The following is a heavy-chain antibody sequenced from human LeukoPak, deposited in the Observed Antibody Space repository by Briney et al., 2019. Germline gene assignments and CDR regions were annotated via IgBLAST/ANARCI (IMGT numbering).Heavy chain of an antibody. J-gene: IGHJ6*03. Sequence: ASVNVSCKASGYTFTSYDMNWVRQATGRGLEWMGWMNPNSGNTGYAQNFQGRVTMTRNTSISTAYMDLSSLRSEDTAVYYCARGVGVGEYYYYYMDVWGKGTTVTVSS. D-gene: IGHD3-16*01. CDR2: MNPNSGNT. CDR1: GYTFTSYD. V-gene: IGHV1-8*01. CDR3: ARGVGVGEYYYYYMDV.